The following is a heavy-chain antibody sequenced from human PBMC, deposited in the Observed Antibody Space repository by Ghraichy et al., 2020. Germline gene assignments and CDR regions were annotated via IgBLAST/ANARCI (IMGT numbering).Heavy chain of an antibody. D-gene: IGHD2-15*01. Sequence: GGSLRLSCAASGFTFTSYAMSWVRQAPGKGLEWVSGISASGFNTYYADSVKGRFTISRDDSKSTLYLQMNSLRAEDTAEYYCAKEPIYCSGGSCYSVAFDIWGQGTMVTVSS. V-gene: IGHV3-23*01. J-gene: IGHJ3*02. CDR1: GFTFTSYA. CDR2: ISASGFNT. CDR3: AKEPIYCSGGSCYSVAFDI.